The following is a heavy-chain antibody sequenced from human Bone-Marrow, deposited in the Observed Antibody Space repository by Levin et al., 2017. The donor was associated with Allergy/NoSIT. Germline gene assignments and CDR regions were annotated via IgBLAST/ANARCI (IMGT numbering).Heavy chain of an antibody. CDR3: AKGRSYGYNWYFDL. CDR2: INHSGST. V-gene: IGHV4-34*01. CDR1: GESFSDYY. J-gene: IGHJ2*01. Sequence: ESLKISCAVYGESFSDYYWSWIRQSPGKGLEWIGEINHSGSTNYKASLQSRATISVDTSKNQFSLKLSSVTAADTAVYYCAKGRSYGYNWYFDLWGRGTLVTVSS. D-gene: IGHD3-16*01.